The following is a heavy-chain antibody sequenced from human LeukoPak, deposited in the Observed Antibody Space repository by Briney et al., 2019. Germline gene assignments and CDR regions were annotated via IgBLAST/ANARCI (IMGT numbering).Heavy chain of an antibody. D-gene: IGHD4-17*01. J-gene: IGHJ6*03. CDR3: ARDRWPVTRIQYYYYMDV. V-gene: IGHV1-69*06. Sequence: SVKVSCKASGGTFSNYAVSWVRQAPGQGLEWMGGIIPIYGTTNYAQKFQGRVTITADKSTSTVYMELSSLRSEDTAVYYCARDRWPVTRIQYYYYMDVWGKGTTVTVSS. CDR2: IIPIYGTT. CDR1: GGTFSNYA.